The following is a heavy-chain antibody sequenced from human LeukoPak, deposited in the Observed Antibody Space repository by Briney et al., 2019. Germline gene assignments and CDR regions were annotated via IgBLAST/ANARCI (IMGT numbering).Heavy chain of an antibody. J-gene: IGHJ1*01. Sequence: PGGSLRVSCAASGFTYSNYAMTGVRQAPGKGLEGVSSISSGGYSTYYAGSVKGRFTISRDNSKNTLYLQMHSLRAEDTAVYYCAKGAGQWLGPSEYFQYWGQGTLVTVSS. D-gene: IGHD6-19*01. V-gene: IGHV3-23*01. CDR1: GFTYSNYA. CDR3: AKGAGQWLGPSEYFQY. CDR2: ISSGGYST.